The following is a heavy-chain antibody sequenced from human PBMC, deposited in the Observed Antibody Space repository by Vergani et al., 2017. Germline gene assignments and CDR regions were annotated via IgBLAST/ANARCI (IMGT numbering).Heavy chain of an antibody. V-gene: IGHV5-51*01. J-gene: IGHJ3*02. CDR2: IYPGDSDT. Sequence: VQLVQSGAEVKKPGASVKVSCKASGYTFTSYDINWVRQATGQGLEWMGIIYPGDSDTRYSPSFQGQVTISADKSISTAYLQWSSLKASDTAMYYCARHPSGYDAFDIWGQGTMVTVSS. CDR3: ARHPSGYDAFDI. CDR1: GYTFTSYD. D-gene: IGHD1-26*01.